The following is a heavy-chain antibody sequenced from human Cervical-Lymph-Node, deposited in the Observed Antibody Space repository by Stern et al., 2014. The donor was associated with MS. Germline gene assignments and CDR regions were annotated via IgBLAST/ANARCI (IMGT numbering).Heavy chain of an antibody. CDR3: ARGGRGVGLEY. D-gene: IGHD3-10*01. CDR2: VSYDGTQR. Sequence: QVQLGQSGGGVVQPGRSLSLSCVASGFTFSTYAMHWVRQAPGKGLEWVAFVSYDGTQRNSTDSGKGRFHIARGNAKNTLYLHMNSLRDEDTAVYFGARGGRGVGLEYWGQGALVTVSS. J-gene: IGHJ4*02. V-gene: IGHV3-30-3*01. CDR1: GFTFSTYA.